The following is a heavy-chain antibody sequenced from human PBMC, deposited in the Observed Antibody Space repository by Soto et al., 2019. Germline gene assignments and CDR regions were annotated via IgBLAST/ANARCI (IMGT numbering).Heavy chain of an antibody. Sequence: PGGSLRLSCAASGFTFSSYGMHWVRQAPGKGLEWVAVISYDGSNKYYADSVKGRFTISRDNSKNTLYLQMNSLRAEDTAVYYCAKPKKTYGSDIWGQGTMVTVTS. CDR1: GFTFSSYG. CDR2: ISYDGSNK. J-gene: IGHJ3*02. CDR3: AKPKKTYGSDI. V-gene: IGHV3-30*18. D-gene: IGHD4-17*01.